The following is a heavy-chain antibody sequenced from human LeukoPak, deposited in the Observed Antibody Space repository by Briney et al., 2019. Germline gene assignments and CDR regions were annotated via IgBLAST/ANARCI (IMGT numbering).Heavy chain of an antibody. J-gene: IGHJ3*02. Sequence: GGSLRLSCAASGFTFSSYGMHWVRQAPGKGLEWVAFIRYDGSNKYYADSVKGRFTISRDNSKNTLYLQMNSLRAEDTAVYYCAKDNELKQLVRGDAFDIWGQGTMVTVSS. CDR3: AKDNELKQLVRGDAFDI. D-gene: IGHD6-6*01. V-gene: IGHV3-30*02. CDR2: IRYDGSNK. CDR1: GFTFSSYG.